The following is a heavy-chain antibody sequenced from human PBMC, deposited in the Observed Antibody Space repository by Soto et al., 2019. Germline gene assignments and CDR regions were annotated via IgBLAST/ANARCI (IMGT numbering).Heavy chain of an antibody. J-gene: IGHJ5*02. V-gene: IGHV1-69*06. Sequence: SVKVSCKASGYTFTGYYMHWVRQAPGRGLEWMGGIIPIFGTANYAQKFQGRVTITADKSTSTAYMELSSLRSEDTAVYYCARGYYDFWSGYLQYNWFDPWGQGTLVTVSS. CDR3: ARGYYDFWSGYLQYNWFDP. CDR1: GYTFTGYY. D-gene: IGHD3-3*01. CDR2: IIPIFGTA.